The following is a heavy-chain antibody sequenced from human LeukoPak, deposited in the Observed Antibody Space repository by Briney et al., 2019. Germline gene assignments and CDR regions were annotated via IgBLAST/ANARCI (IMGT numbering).Heavy chain of an antibody. J-gene: IGHJ6*02. V-gene: IGHV7-4-1*02. CDR2: INTNTGNP. Sequence: ASVKVSCKASGYTFTSYAMNWVRQAPGQGLEWMGWINTNTGNPTYAQGFTGRFVFSLDTSVSTAYLQISSLKAEDTAVYYCARASVSSGYYYGYYYGMDVWGQGTTVTVSS. CDR3: ARASVSSGYYYGYYYGMDV. CDR1: GYTFTSYA. D-gene: IGHD3-22*01.